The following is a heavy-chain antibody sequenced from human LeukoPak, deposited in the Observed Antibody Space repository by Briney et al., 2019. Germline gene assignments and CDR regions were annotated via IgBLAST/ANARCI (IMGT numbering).Heavy chain of an antibody. CDR3: AKPGSSRGIAGRRPTKYYFDY. V-gene: IGHV1-46*01. CDR2: INPTGTTT. D-gene: IGHD6-6*01. J-gene: IGHJ4*02. CDR1: GYTFINHW. Sequence: GASVKVSCKASGYTFINHWMHWVRQAPGQGLEWVGLINPTGTTTLYAQKFQGRITLTRDMSATTDYMELSSLTSEDTAVYYCAKPGSSRGIAGRRPTKYYFDYWGQGTLVTVSS.